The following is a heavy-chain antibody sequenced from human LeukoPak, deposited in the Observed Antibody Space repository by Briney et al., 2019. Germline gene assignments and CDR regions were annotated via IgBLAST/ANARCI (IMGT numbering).Heavy chain of an antibody. D-gene: IGHD3-16*01. V-gene: IGHV4-59*01. CDR2: IYYSGIHT. CDR3: ARDSRGGGPDFDY. J-gene: IGHJ4*02. CDR1: GDSISSYW. Sequence: PSETLSLTCTVSGDSISSYWWAWIRQPPGKGLEWIGYIYYSGIHTSYNPSLKSRVTISMDTSKNQFSLKLSSVTAADTAVYYCARDSRGGGPDFDYWGQGTLVTVSS.